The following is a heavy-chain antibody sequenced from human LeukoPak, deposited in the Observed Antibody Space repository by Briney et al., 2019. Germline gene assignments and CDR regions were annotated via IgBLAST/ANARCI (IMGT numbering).Heavy chain of an antibody. J-gene: IGHJ4*02. CDR2: ISGSGGST. CDR3: AKDGDSRGYYHPRFDY. Sequence: GGSLRLSCAASGFTFSINAMAWVRQAPGKGLEWVSAISGSGGSTFYADSVKGRFTISRDNSENTVYLQINSLTVEDTAVYYCAKDGDSRGYYHPRFDYWGQGTLVTVSS. V-gene: IGHV3-23*01. CDR1: GFTFSINA. D-gene: IGHD3-22*01.